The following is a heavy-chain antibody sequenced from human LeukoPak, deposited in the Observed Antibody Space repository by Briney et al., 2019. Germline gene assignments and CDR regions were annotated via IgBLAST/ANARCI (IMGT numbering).Heavy chain of an antibody. CDR1: GFTFSSYW. CDR3: ARGKGYNWNVFDY. CDR2: IKQDGSEK. D-gene: IGHD1-1*01. Sequence: GGSLRLSCAASGFTFSSYWMSWVRQAPGKGLEWMANIKQDGSEKYYVDSVKGRFTISRDNAKNSLYLQMNSLRAEDTAVYYCARGKGYNWNVFDYWGQGTLVTVSS. V-gene: IGHV3-7*03. J-gene: IGHJ4*02.